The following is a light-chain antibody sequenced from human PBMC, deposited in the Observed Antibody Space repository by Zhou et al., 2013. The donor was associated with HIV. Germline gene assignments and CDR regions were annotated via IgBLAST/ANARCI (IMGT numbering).Light chain of an antibody. Sequence: IVLTQSPATLSLSPGERATLSCRASQSVSSYLAWYQQKLGQAPRLLIFGASSRAPGIPDRFSGSESGTDFTLTISRLEPEDFAVYFCQQYGSSRLTFGGGTKVEIK. CDR2: GAS. CDR3: QQYGSSRLT. V-gene: IGKV3-20*01. J-gene: IGKJ4*01. CDR1: QSVSSY.